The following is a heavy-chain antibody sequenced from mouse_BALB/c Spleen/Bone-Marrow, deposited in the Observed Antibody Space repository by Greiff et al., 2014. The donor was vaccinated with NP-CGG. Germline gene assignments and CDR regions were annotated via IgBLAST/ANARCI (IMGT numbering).Heavy chain of an antibody. CDR2: IDPSDSYT. Sequence: QVQLQQSGAELVKPGASVKLSCKASGYTFTSYWMHWVKQRPGQGLEGIGEIDPSDSYTNYNQKFKGKATLTVDKSSSTAYMQLSSLTSEDSAVYYCASYYGYDEGFAYWGQGTLVTVSA. J-gene: IGHJ3*01. D-gene: IGHD2-2*01. CDR3: ASYYGYDEGFAY. V-gene: IGHV1-69*02. CDR1: GYTFTSYW.